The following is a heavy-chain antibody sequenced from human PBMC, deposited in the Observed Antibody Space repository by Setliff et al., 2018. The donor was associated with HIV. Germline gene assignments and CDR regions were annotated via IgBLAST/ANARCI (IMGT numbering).Heavy chain of an antibody. D-gene: IGHD1-26*01. CDR2: VSHTGNT. CDR1: GDSINTHY. J-gene: IGHJ4*02. Sequence: SETLSLTCTVSGDSINTHYWSWIRQPPGKGLEWIGYVSHTGNTNSNSSLKSRVTISVDTSKNEFSLRLRSVTAADTAIYYCARSTVGVGATFPWGRGTLVTVSS. V-gene: IGHV4-59*11. CDR3: ARSTVGVGATFP.